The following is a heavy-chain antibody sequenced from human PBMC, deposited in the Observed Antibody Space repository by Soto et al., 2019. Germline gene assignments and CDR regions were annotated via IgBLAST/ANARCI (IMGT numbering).Heavy chain of an antibody. Sequence: QITLKESGPPLVRPSQTPTLTCAFSGFSLTTTGLGVAWIRQPPGKALEWLALIYWDDDKRYNPSLKNRLTVSKGTSTDRVVLTITNMLLEDTGTYFCAHARDYGLLSFDRWGPRTLVTFAS. CDR1: GFSLTTTGLG. CDR3: AHARDYGLLSFDR. CDR2: IYWDDDK. V-gene: IGHV2-5*02. J-gene: IGHJ4*02. D-gene: IGHD4-17*01.